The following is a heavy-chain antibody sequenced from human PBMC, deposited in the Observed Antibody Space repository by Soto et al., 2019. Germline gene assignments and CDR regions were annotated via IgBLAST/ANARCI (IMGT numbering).Heavy chain of an antibody. CDR3: ARGRMLVRGDLPYFDY. CDR1: GFTFSDYY. CDR2: ISSSGSTI. Sequence: PGGSLRLSCAASGFTFSDYYMSWIRQAPGKGLEWVSYISSSGSTIFYADSVKGRFTISRDNAKNSLYLQMNSLRAEDTAVYYCARGRMLVRGDLPYFDYWGQGTLVTVSS. J-gene: IGHJ4*02. V-gene: IGHV3-11*01. D-gene: IGHD3-10*01.